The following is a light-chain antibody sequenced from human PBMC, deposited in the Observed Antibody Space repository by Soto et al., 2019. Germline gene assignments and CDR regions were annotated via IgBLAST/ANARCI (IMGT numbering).Light chain of an antibody. CDR1: QGIGNA. CDR3: LQDYNYPWT. J-gene: IGKJ1*01. Sequence: AIQMTQSPSSLSASVGDRVTISCRASQGIGNALGWYQHRPGQAPKVLIYVASTLQSGVPSRFSGSGYGTDFTLTISSLQPEDFATYYCLQDYNYPWTFGQGTKVDIK. CDR2: VAS. V-gene: IGKV1-6*01.